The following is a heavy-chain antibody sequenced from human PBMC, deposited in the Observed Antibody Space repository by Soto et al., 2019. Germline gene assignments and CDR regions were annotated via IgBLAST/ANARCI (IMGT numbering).Heavy chain of an antibody. V-gene: IGHV3-74*01. D-gene: IGHD6-19*01. CDR1: GFTFSSYW. CDR2: INSDGCST. Sequence: GGSLRLSCAASGFTFSSYWMHWVRQAPGKGLVWVSRINSDGCSTSYADSVKGRFTISRDNAKNTLYLQMNSLRAEDTAVYYCASSGWYRNNWFDPWGQGTLVTSPQ. J-gene: IGHJ5*02. CDR3: ASSGWYRNNWFDP.